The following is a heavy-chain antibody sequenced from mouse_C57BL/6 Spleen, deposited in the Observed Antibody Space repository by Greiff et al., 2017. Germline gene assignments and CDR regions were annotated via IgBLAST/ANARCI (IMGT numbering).Heavy chain of an antibody. J-gene: IGHJ3*01. D-gene: IGHD2-1*01. Sequence: EVQLQQSGPELVKPGASVKIPCKASGYTFTDYNMDWVKQSHGKSLEWIGDINPNNGGTIYNQKFKGKATLTVDKSSSTAYMELRSLTSEDTAVXYCSAIYYGNPAWFAYWGQGTLVTVSA. CDR3: SAIYYGNPAWFAY. CDR2: INPNNGGT. V-gene: IGHV1-18*01. CDR1: GYTFTDYN.